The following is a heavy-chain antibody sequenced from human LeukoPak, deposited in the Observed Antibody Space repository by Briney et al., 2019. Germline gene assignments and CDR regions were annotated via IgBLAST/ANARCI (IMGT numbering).Heavy chain of an antibody. CDR3: ATDIVATSGDF. CDR1: GFTFSDFY. Sequence: PGGSLRLSCAASGFTFSDFYMSWIRQAPGKGLEWVSYITSGGRAIYYAASVHGRFTISRDNARNSLYLQMDGLRAEDTAVYYCATDIVATSGDFWGQGTLVTVSS. J-gene: IGHJ4*02. D-gene: IGHD5-12*01. V-gene: IGHV3-11*01. CDR2: ITSGGRAI.